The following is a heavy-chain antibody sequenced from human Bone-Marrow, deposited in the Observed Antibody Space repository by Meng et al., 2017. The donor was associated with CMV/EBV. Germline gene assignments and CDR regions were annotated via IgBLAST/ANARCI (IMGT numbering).Heavy chain of an antibody. CDR3: ARLWSGYYRAFVGY. J-gene: IGHJ4*02. CDR1: GGSFSGYY. V-gene: IGHV4-34*01. CDR2: INHSGST. Sequence: SETLSLTCAVYGGSFSGYYWSWIRQPPGKGLEWIGEINHSGSTNYNPSLKSRVTISVDTSKNQFSLKLSSVTAADTAVYYCARLWSGYYRAFVGYWGQGTLVTVSS. D-gene: IGHD3-3*01.